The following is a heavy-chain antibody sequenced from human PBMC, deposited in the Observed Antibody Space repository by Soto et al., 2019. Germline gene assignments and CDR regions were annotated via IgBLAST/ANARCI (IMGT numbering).Heavy chain of an antibody. CDR3: AITYYGGNQSPRYYFDY. V-gene: IGHV1-58*01. CDR1: GFTFTSSA. Sequence: ASVKVSCKASGFTFTSSAVQWVRQARGQRLEWIGWIVVGSGNTNYAQKFQERVTITRDMSTSTAYMEMSSLRSEDTAMYYCAITYYGGNQSPRYYFDYWGQGTLVTVSS. J-gene: IGHJ4*02. CDR2: IVVGSGNT. D-gene: IGHD4-17*01.